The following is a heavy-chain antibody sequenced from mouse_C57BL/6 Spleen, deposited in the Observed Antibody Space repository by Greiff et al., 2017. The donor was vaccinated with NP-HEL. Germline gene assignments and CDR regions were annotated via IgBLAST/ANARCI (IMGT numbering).Heavy chain of an antibody. J-gene: IGHJ2*01. D-gene: IGHD2-14*01. CDR2: IRLKSDNYAT. V-gene: IGHV6-3*01. CDR1: GFTFSNYW. CDR3: TALYFRDYFDY. Sequence: EVQRVESGGGLVQPGGSMKLSCVASGFTFSNYWMNWVRQSPEKGLEWVAQIRLKSDNYATHYAESVKGRFTISRDDSKSSVYLQMNNLRAEDTGIYYCTALYFRDYFDYWGQGTTLTVSS.